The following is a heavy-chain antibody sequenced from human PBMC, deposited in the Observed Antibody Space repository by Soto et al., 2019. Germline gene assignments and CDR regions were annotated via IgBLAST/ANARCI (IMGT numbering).Heavy chain of an antibody. Sequence: PGGSLRLSCKPSGLSFSSYSMQWVRQVPGKGLVWISHITSDGSSTIYADSVKGRFTISRDIAKNTLYLQMNSLRAEDTAAYYCARHHSSYYYGFDVWGQGPTVTVSS. CDR1: GLSFSSYS. CDR3: ARHHSSYYYGFDV. CDR2: ITSDGSST. V-gene: IGHV3-74*01. D-gene: IGHD4-4*01. J-gene: IGHJ6*02.